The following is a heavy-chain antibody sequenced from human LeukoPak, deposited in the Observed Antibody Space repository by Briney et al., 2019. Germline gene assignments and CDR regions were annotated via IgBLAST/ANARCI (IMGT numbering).Heavy chain of an antibody. CDR3: ARGKRGYSSSWYDY. CDR2: INHSGST. Sequence: PSETLSLTCAVYGGSFSGYYWSWSRQPPGKGLEWIGEINHSGSTNYNPSLKSRVTISVDTSKNQFSLKLSSVTAADTAVYYCARGKRGYSSSWYDYWGQGTLVTVSS. J-gene: IGHJ4*02. V-gene: IGHV4-34*01. D-gene: IGHD6-13*01. CDR1: GGSFSGYY.